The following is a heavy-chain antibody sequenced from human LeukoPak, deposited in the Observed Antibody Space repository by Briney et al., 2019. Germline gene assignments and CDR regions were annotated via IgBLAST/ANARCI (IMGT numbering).Heavy chain of an antibody. J-gene: IGHJ4*02. CDR1: GGSFSDYN. CDR2: INHSGNT. V-gene: IGHV4-34*01. Sequence: SETLSLTCGVSGGSFSDYNWSWIRQSPGKGLEWIGEINHSGNTNYNPSLKSRVTISVDTSKNQFSLKLSSVTAADTAVYYCARVEYSSSWYIDYWGQGTLVTVSS. D-gene: IGHD6-13*01. CDR3: ARVEYSSSWYIDY.